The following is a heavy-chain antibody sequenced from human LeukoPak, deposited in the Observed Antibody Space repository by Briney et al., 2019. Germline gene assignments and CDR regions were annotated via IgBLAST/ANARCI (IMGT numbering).Heavy chain of an antibody. D-gene: IGHD4-23*01. CDR2: INPNSDGT. Sequence: ASVKVSCKASGYTFTGYYMHWVRQAPGQGLEWMGWINPNSDGTNYAQKFQGRVTMTRDTSISTAYMELSRLRSDDTAVYYCARDRWRASRSFDYWGQGTLVTVSS. CDR1: GYTFTGYY. J-gene: IGHJ4*02. CDR3: ARDRWRASRSFDY. V-gene: IGHV1-2*02.